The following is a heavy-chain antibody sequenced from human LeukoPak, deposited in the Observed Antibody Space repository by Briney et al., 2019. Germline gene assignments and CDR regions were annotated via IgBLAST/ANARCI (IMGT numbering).Heavy chain of an antibody. V-gene: IGHV4-59*12. CDR2: IYYSGST. D-gene: IGHD4-11*01. CDR1: GGSISSYY. Sequence: PSETLSLTCTVSGGSISSYYWSWIRQPPGKGLEWIGYIYYSGSTNYNPPLKSRVTISVDTSKNQFSLKLSSVTAADTAVYYCARDLILNYASFDYWGQGTLVTVSS. J-gene: IGHJ4*02. CDR3: ARDLILNYASFDY.